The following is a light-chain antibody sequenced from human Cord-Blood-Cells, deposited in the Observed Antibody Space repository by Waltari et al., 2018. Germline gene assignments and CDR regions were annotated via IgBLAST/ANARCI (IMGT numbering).Light chain of an antibody. CDR3: QQYGSSAT. CDR1: QSVSSSY. CDR2: GAS. Sequence: IVLTKSTGTLALSPGESSTLSCRASQSVSSSYLAWYQQKPGQAPRLLIYGASSRATGIPDRFSGSGSGTDFTLTISRLEPEDFAVYYCQQYGSSATFGQGTKVEIK. J-gene: IGKJ1*01. V-gene: IGKV3-20*01.